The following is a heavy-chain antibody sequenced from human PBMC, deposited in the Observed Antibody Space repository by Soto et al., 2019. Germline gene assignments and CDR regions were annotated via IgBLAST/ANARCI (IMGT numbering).Heavy chain of an antibody. CDR2: ISSSSSYT. D-gene: IGHD4-17*01. CDR3: ARSRVWYGDYTDYYFDY. Sequence: GGSLRLSCAASGFTFSDYYMSWIRQAPGKGLEWVSYISSSSSYTNYADSVKGRFTISRDNAKNSLYLQMNSLRAEDTAVYYCARSRVWYGDYTDYYFDYWGQGTLVTVSS. J-gene: IGHJ4*02. CDR1: GFTFSDYY. V-gene: IGHV3-11*06.